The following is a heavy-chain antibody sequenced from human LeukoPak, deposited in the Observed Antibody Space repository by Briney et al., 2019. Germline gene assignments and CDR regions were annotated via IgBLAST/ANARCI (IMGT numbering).Heavy chain of an antibody. CDR2: ISSRSSYI. J-gene: IGHJ4*02. CDR1: GFTFSSYW. D-gene: IGHD3-9*01. V-gene: IGHV3-21*01. CDR3: ANSRDYHISTGRVDY. Sequence: PGGSLRLSCAASGFTFSSYWMSWVRQAPGKGLEWVSSISSRSSYIYYADSVKGRFTISRDNAKNSLFLQMNSLRAEDTAMYYCANSRDYHISTGRVDYWSQGTLVTVSP.